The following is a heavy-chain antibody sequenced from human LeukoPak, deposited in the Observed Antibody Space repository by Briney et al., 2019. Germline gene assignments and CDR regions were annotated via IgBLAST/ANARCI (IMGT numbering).Heavy chain of an antibody. Sequence: WETLSLTGTVSGGSISGYYWSWIRQPPGKGLEWIGYIYYSGRSNYNPSLKSRVTISVDTSKNQFSLKLSSVTAADTAVYYCARGYSSGPEYFQHWGQGTLVTVSS. CDR2: IYYSGRS. V-gene: IGHV4-59*08. CDR1: GGSISGYY. D-gene: IGHD6-19*01. J-gene: IGHJ1*01. CDR3: ARGYSSGPEYFQH.